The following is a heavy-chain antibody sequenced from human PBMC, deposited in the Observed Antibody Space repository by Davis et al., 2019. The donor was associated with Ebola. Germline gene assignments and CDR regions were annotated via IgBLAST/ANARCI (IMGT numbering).Heavy chain of an antibody. Sequence: GESLKISCAASGSTFSSYAMHWVRQAPGKGLEWVANIKQDGSEKYYVDSVKGRFTISRDNAKNSLYLQMNSLRAEDTAVYYCARGGWDYWGQGTLVTVSS. CDR3: ARGGWDY. CDR2: IKQDGSEK. V-gene: IGHV3-7*01. J-gene: IGHJ4*02. CDR1: GSTFSSYA.